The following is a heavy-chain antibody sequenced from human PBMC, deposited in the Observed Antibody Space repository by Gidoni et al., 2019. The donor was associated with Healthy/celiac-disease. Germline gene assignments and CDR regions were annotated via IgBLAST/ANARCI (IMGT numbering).Heavy chain of an antibody. J-gene: IGHJ6*02. CDR1: GGSFRGYY. CDR3: ARGRQLVRFYYGMDV. CDR2: INHSGST. Sequence: QVQLQQWGAGLLKPSETLSLTCAVYGGSFRGYYWSWIRQPPGKGLEWIGEINHSGSTNYNPSLKSRVTISVDTSKNQFSLKLSSVTAADTAVYYCARGRQLVRFYYGMDVWGQGTTVTVSS. D-gene: IGHD6-13*01. V-gene: IGHV4-34*01.